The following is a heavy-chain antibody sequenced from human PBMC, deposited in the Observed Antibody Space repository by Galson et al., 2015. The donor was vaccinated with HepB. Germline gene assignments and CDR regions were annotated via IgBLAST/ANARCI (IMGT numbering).Heavy chain of an antibody. CDR1: GGTFSSYA. CDR2: IIPIFGTA. Sequence: SVKVSCKASGGTFSSYAISWVRQAPGQGLEWMGGIIPIFGTANYAQKFQGRVTITADESTSTAYMGLSSLRSEDTAVYYCARDLGDIVVVPAAQHYYYYYMDVWGKGTTVTVSS. J-gene: IGHJ6*03. CDR3: ARDLGDIVVVPAAQHYYYYYMDV. V-gene: IGHV1-69*13. D-gene: IGHD2-2*01.